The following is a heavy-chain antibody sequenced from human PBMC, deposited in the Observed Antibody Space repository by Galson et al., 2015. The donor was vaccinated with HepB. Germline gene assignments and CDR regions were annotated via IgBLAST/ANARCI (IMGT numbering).Heavy chain of an antibody. CDR3: AKDMGGVVYAMDAFDI. CDR2: ISWNSGSI. V-gene: IGHV3-9*01. CDR1: GFTFDDYA. J-gene: IGHJ3*02. D-gene: IGHD2-8*02. Sequence: SLRLSCAASGFTFDDYAMHWVRQAPGKGLEWVSGISWNSGSIGYADSVKGRFTISRDNAKNSLYLQMNSLRAEDTALYYCAKDMGGVVYAMDAFDIWGQGTMVTVSS.